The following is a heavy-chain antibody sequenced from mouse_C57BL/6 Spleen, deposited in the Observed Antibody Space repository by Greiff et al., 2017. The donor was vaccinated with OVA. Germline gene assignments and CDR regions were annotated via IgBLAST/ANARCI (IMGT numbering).Heavy chain of an antibody. J-gene: IGHJ1*03. D-gene: IGHD2-3*01. CDR3: AFYDGYWGYFDV. V-gene: IGHV14-2*01. Sequence: EVQLQQSGAELVKPGASVKLSCTASGFNIKDYYMHWVKQRTEQGLEWIGRIDPEDGGTKYAPKFQGKATITADTSSNTAYLQLSSLTSEDTAVYYCAFYDGYWGYFDVWGTGTTVTVSS. CDR1: GFNIKDYY. CDR2: IDPEDGGT.